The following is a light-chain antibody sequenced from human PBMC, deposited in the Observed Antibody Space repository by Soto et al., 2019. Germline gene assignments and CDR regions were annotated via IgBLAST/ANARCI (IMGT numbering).Light chain of an antibody. CDR2: GAS. CDR3: QQSGSSPLT. CDR1: QSVSNNY. Sequence: LAAPTGPRTSSPGARAISLSTASQSVSNNYLAWYQQKPGQAPRLLIYGASKRATGIPDRFSGSGSATDFTLTISRLEPEDFAVYFCQQSGSSPLTFGGGTKVDIK. J-gene: IGKJ4*01. V-gene: IGKV3-20*01.